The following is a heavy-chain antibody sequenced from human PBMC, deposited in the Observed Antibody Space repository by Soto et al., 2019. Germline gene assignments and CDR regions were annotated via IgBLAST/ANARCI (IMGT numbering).Heavy chain of an antibody. V-gene: IGHV4-59*01. CDR1: GGSISSYY. J-gene: IGHJ6*02. Sequence: SETVSLTCTVSGGSISSYYWSWIRQPPGKGLEWIGYIYYSGSTNYNPSLKSRVTISVDTSKNQFSLKLSSVTAADTAVYYCAREEGESLFYYGSGRRYYYYGMDVWGQGTTVTVSS. CDR3: AREEGESLFYYGSGRRYYYYGMDV. CDR2: IYYSGST. D-gene: IGHD3-10*01.